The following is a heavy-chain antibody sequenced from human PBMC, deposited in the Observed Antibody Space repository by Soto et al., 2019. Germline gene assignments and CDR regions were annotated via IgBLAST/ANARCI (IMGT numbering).Heavy chain of an antibody. CDR1: GFIFSNYA. J-gene: IGHJ4*02. Sequence: EVQLLESGGGLVQPGGSLRLSCAASGFIFSNYAMNWVRQAPGKGLEWVSSISGGGGSTYYADSVRGRFTISGDYSKTTLYLQMNSLRAEDTAMYYCDKGNDDYGRDFDYWGQGTLVTVSS. D-gene: IGHD4-17*01. V-gene: IGHV3-23*01. CDR2: ISGGGGST. CDR3: DKGNDDYGRDFDY.